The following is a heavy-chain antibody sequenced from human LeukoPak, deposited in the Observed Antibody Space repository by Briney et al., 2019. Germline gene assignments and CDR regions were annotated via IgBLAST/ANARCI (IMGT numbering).Heavy chain of an antibody. CDR1: GFTVSNNY. V-gene: IGHV3-66*01. CDR2: IYAAGNT. CDR3: ARDIAHSGYLYYYYMDV. J-gene: IGHJ6*03. D-gene: IGHD5-12*01. Sequence: GESLRLSCAASGFTVSNNYMNWVRQAPGKGLEWVSIIYAAGNTYYADSVKGRFTISKDNSKNTLYLQMDSLRVDDTAIYYCARDIAHSGYLYYYYMDVWGKGTTVTVSS.